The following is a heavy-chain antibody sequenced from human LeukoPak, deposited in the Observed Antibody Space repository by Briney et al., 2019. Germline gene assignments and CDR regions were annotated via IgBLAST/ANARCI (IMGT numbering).Heavy chain of an antibody. J-gene: IGHJ4*02. Sequence: ASVKVSCKASGYTFTGYHMHWVRQAPGQGREWMGRINPNSGDTNSAQNFQGRVTMTRDTSISTAYMELSRLRSDDTAVYYCARDYCSSTSCLFDYWGQGTLVTVSS. CDR1: GYTFTGYH. CDR3: ARDYCSSTSCLFDY. CDR2: INPNSGDT. D-gene: IGHD2-2*01. V-gene: IGHV1-2*06.